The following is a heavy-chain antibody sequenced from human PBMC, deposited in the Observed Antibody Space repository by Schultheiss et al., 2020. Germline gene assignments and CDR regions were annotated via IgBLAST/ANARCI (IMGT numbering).Heavy chain of an antibody. D-gene: IGHD6-19*01. V-gene: IGHV4-39*01. CDR1: GGSISSSSYY. Sequence: SETLSLTCTVSGGSISSSSYYWGWIRQPPGKGLEWIGSIYYSGSTYYNPSLKSRVTISVDTSKNQFSLKLSSVTAADTAVYYCARVGWYGWFDPWGQGTLVTVSS. J-gene: IGHJ5*02. CDR2: IYYSGST. CDR3: ARVGWYGWFDP.